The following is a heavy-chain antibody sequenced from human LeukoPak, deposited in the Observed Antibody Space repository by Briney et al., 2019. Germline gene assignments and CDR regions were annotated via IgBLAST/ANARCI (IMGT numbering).Heavy chain of an antibody. V-gene: IGHV3-74*01. CDR1: KFTFSNYW. CDR2: IDSDGSDT. Sequence: PGGSLRLSCVASKFTFSNYWMHWVRQAPGKGLVWVSRIDSDGSDTTYADSVKGRFTISRDNSKNTLYLQMNSLRAEDTAVYYCAKRRRLELLYYDYMDVWGKGTTVTVSS. D-gene: IGHD1-7*01. J-gene: IGHJ6*03. CDR3: AKRRRLELLYYDYMDV.